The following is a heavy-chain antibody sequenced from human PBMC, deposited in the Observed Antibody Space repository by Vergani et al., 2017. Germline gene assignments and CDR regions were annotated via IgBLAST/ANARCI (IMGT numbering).Heavy chain of an antibody. CDR1: GGSFSGYY. V-gene: IGHV4-34*01. J-gene: IGHJ4*02. D-gene: IGHD5-18*01. CDR2: INHSGST. CDR3: ARGKGYSYDRKLRYYFDY. Sequence: QVQLQESGPGLVKPSETLSLTCAVYGGSFSGYYWSWIRQPPGKGLEWIGEINHSGSTNYNPSLKSRVTISVDTSKNQFSLKLSSVTAADTAVYYCARGKGYSYDRKLRYYFDYWGQGTLVTVSS.